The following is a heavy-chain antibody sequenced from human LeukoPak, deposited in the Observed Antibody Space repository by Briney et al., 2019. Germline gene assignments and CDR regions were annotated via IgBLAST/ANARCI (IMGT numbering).Heavy chain of an antibody. CDR3: ATPPTGTTTTGEYYFDS. J-gene: IGHJ4*02. V-gene: IGHV1-69*01. CDR2: IIPFFGSA. CDR1: GGTFSSYT. D-gene: IGHD1-1*01. Sequence: GASVKLSCKASGGTFSSYTIAWVRQAPGQGLEWLGGIIPFFGSANYAQKFQGSVTITADESTSTAFMELSSLRSDDTAVYYCATPPTGTTTTGEYYFDSWGQGTLVTVSS.